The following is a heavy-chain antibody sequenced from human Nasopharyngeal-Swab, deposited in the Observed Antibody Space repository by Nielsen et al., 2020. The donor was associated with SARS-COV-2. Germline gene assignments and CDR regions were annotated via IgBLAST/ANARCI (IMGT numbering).Heavy chain of an antibody. J-gene: IGHJ6*03. CDR1: GFTFSSYA. CDR3: AKKGSCSSTSCYYYDYYYMDV. D-gene: IGHD2-2*01. Sequence: GESLKISCAASGFTFSSYAMSWVRQAPGKGLEWVSTISGSGGSTYYADSVKGRFTFSRDNSKNTLYLQMTSLRAEDTAVYYCAKKGSCSSTSCYYYDYYYMDVWGKGTTVTVSS. CDR2: ISGSGGST. V-gene: IGHV3-23*01.